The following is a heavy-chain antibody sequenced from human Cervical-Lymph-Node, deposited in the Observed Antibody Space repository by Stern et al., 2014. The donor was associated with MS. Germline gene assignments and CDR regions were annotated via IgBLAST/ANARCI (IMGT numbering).Heavy chain of an antibody. CDR1: GFSFSTGEVG. V-gene: IGHV2-5*02. D-gene: IGHD4-23*01. Sequence: QITLKESCPTLVKPTQTLTLTCTFSGFSFSTGEVGVGWIRQPPGKALEWLALRYWDEDKRYSPSLQGRLTITKDTSKSQVVLTMTNMDPVDTATYYCTRSRSYTYGAKRAWYFDLWGRGTHVTVAS. CDR2: RYWDEDK. CDR3: TRSRSYTYGAKRAWYFDL. J-gene: IGHJ2*01.